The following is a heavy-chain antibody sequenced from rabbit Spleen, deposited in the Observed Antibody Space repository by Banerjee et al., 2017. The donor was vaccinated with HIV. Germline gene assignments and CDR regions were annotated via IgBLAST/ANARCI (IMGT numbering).Heavy chain of an antibody. Sequence: QSLEESGGDLVKPGTSLTLTCTASGFSFSDGDVVCWVRQAPGKGLEWIGYIDPLFGITYYANWVNGRFSISRENAQNTVFLQMTSLTAADTATYFCARDGAGGSYFALWGPGTLVTVS. D-gene: IGHD8-1*01. CDR1: GFSFSDGDV. J-gene: IGHJ6*01. CDR3: ARDGAGGSYFAL. V-gene: IGHV1S40*01. CDR2: IDPLFGIT.